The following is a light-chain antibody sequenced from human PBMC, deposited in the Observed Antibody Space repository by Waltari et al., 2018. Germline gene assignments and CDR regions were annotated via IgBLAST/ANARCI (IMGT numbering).Light chain of an antibody. Sequence: SYVLTQPPSVSVAPGETARITCGGDNIGSYSVHWYQQKPRQAPVVVIFYDSDRPSGFPARFSGSNSGNTATLTITSVEAGDEARYYCQVWHPDIDPGVFGTGTEVTVL. CDR3: QVWHPDIDPGV. V-gene: IGLV3-21*04. J-gene: IGLJ1*01. CDR1: NIGSYS. CDR2: YDS.